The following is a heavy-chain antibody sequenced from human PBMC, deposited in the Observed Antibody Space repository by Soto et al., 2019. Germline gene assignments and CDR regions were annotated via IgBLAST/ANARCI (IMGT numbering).Heavy chain of an antibody. J-gene: IGHJ4*02. V-gene: IGHV4-59*01. D-gene: IGHD1-26*01. CDR1: GGSISGYD. CDR2: IYDSGST. Sequence: SEPLSLTCTVSGGSISGYDWNWIRQPPGKGLEWIGYIYDSGSTNYNPSLKSRVTISVVTSKNQFSLKLSSVTAADTAVYYCARRYGGNFDYWGQGTLVTVSS. CDR3: ARRYGGNFDY.